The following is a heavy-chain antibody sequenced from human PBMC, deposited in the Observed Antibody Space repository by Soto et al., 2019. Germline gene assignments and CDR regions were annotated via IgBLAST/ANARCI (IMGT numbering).Heavy chain of an antibody. V-gene: IGHV1-3*01. CDR1: GYTFTSYA. J-gene: IGHJ6*03. CDR2: INAGNGNT. D-gene: IGHD6-6*01. Sequence: GASVKVSCKASGYTFTSYAMHWVRQAPGQRLEWMGWINAGNGNTKYSQKFQGRVTITRDTSASTAYMELSSLRSEDTAVYYCASPRASIAARHDYYYYYYMDAWDKGTTVTVSS. CDR3: ASPRASIAARHDYYYYYYMDA.